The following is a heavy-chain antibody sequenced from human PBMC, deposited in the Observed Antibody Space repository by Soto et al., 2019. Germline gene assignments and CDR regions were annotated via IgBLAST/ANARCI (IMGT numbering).Heavy chain of an antibody. Sequence: PGGSLRLSCAASGFTLTTYAMTWVRQPPGKGLEWVPSMNGAGTSTSYADSVKGRFTTSRDNSKNTLYLEMNSLRAEDTAVYYCARGGADHYHYGMDVWGQGTTVTVSS. D-gene: IGHD3-10*01. V-gene: IGHV3-23*01. J-gene: IGHJ6*02. CDR2: MNGAGTST. CDR3: ARGGADHYHYGMDV. CDR1: GFTLTTYA.